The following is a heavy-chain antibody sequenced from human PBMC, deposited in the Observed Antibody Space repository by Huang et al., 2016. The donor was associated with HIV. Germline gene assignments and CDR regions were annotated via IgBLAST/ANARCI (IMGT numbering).Heavy chain of an antibody. D-gene: IGHD6-25*01. CDR1: GFDFRTYI. J-gene: IGHJ6*03. Sequence: HLVESGGGSVRPGESLKLSCVAPGFDFRTYIFNLVRQARGRGRECRSHVGDNDQKVTYANAVRGRVKISRDNARQSIYLQMRNLRPSDTAKYYCVRDTKYRSGFYNYYYMDVWGNGTAVTVSS. CDR3: VRDTKYRSGFYNYYYMDV. V-gene: IGHV3-48*01. CDR2: VGDNDQKV.